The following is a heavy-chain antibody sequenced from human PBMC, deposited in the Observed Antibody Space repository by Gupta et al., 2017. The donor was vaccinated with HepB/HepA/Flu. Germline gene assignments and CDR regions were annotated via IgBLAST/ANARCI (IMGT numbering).Heavy chain of an antibody. CDR2: GHYSGST. J-gene: IGHJ6*03. CDR3: VGQPFYYYYYMDV. CDR1: GGSVGNSRYY. V-gene: IGHV4-39*01. Sequence: QLLLKQSGAGLAKPAETLSLTCTVSGGSVGNSRYYWGWSRHPPGKGLEWIGTGHYSGSTYYNPSLKSRVTISVDTSKNQFSLKVNSVTAADTAVYYCVGQPFYYYYYMDVWGEGTTVTVSS.